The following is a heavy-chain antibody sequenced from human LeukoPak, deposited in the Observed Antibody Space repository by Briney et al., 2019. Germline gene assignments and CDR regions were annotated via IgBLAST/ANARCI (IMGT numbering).Heavy chain of an antibody. CDR1: GFTVSSNY. V-gene: IGHV3-53*01. J-gene: IGHJ4*02. CDR3: ARGRVVVVAPIDY. CDR2: IYSGGST. Sequence: GGSLRLSCAASGFTVSSNYMSWVRQAPGKGLEWVSVIYSGGSTYYADSVKGRFTISRDNSKNTVDLQMSSLRDEDTAVYYCARGRVVVVAPIDYWGQGTLVAVSS. D-gene: IGHD2-15*01.